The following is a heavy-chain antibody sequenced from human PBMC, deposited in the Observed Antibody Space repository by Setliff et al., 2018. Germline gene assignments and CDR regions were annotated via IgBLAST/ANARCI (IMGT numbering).Heavy chain of an antibody. D-gene: IGHD2-21*01. CDR1: GFAFIGFG. V-gene: IGHV3-30*02. CDR2: IRYDGSEK. J-gene: IGHJ4*02. CDR3: AKDGGYWRGYADY. Sequence: GGSLRLSCAASGFAFIGFGMHWVRQAPGKGLQWVASIRYDGSEKSYADSVKGRFTIARDDSKNMVYLEMNNLKTDDTAVYYCAKDGGYWRGYADYWGQGT.